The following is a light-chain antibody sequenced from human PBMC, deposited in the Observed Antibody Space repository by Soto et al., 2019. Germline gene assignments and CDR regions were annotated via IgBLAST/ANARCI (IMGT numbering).Light chain of an antibody. V-gene: IGKV3-20*01. CDR1: QSVSSSY. J-gene: IGKJ1*01. CDR2: GAS. CDR3: QQYGSVPRT. Sequence: SQSVSSSYLAWYQQKPGQAPRLLIYGASSRATGIPDRFSGSGSGTDFTLTISRLEREHFAVYDCQQYGSVPRTFGQGTKVDIK.